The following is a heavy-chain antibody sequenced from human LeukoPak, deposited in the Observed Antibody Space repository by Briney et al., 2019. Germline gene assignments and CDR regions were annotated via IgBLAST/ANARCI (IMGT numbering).Heavy chain of an antibody. CDR2: INPSGGST. Sequence: ASVKVSCKASGYTFTSYYMHWVRQAPGQGLEWMGIINPSGGSTSYAQKFQGRVTMTRDTSTSTVYMELSSLRSEDTAVYYCAIIAVAGTGIDYWGQGTLVTVSS. J-gene: IGHJ4*02. D-gene: IGHD6-19*01. CDR1: GYTFTSYY. CDR3: AIIAVAGTGIDY. V-gene: IGHV1-46*01.